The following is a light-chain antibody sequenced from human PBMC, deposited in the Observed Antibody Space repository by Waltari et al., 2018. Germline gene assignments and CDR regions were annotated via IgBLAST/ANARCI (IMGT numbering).Light chain of an antibody. CDR2: DAS. Sequence: EIVLTQPPGTLSLSPGERASLSCRASQIISTSYLAWYQQKPGQAPRLLIYDASRRATGIPDRFSGSGSGTDFTLTISRLEPEDFAVYYCQKYGSTPRPFGGGTKVEIK. CDR3: QKYGSTPRP. CDR1: QIISTSY. J-gene: IGKJ4*01. V-gene: IGKV3-20*01.